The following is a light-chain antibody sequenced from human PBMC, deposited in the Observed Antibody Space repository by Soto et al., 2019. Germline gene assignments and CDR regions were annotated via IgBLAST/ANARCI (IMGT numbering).Light chain of an antibody. CDR1: QSISSY. CDR3: QQLNSYPRT. Sequence: DIQMTQSPSSLSASVGDRVTITCRASQSISSYLNWYQQKPGKAPKLLIYDASSLGSGVPSRFSGSGSGTEFTLTISSLQPEDFATYYCQQLNSYPRTFGQGTKVDIK. V-gene: IGKV1-9*01. CDR2: DAS. J-gene: IGKJ1*01.